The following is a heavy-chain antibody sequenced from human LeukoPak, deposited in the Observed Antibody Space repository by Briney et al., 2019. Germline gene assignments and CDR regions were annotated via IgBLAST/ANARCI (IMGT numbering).Heavy chain of an antibody. CDR3: AKVRFGVMARYYFDY. Sequence: GGSLRLSCAASGFTFSTYSMNWVRQAPGKGLEWVSAISGSGGSTYYADSVKGRFTISRDNSKNTLYLQMNSLKIEDTAVYYCAKVRFGVMARYYFDYWGQGTLVTVSS. CDR2: ISGSGGST. CDR1: GFTFSTYS. D-gene: IGHD3-10*01. V-gene: IGHV3-23*01. J-gene: IGHJ4*02.